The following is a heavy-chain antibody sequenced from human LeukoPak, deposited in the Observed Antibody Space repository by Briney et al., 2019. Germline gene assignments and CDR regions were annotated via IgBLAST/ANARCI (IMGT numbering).Heavy chain of an antibody. CDR1: GGSMSSYY. CDR3: ATSPMWFGELFGSYYMDV. V-gene: IGHV4-59*12. CDR2: IYYSGST. D-gene: IGHD3-10*01. J-gene: IGHJ6*03. Sequence: SETLSLTCTVSGGSMSSYYWSWIRQPPGKGLEWIGYIYYSGSTNYNPSLKSRVTISVDTSKNQFSLKLSSVTAADTAVYYCATSPMWFGELFGSYYMDVWGKGTTVTISS.